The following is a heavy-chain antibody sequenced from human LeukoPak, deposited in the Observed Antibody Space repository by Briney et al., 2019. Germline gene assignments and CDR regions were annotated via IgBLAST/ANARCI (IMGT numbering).Heavy chain of an antibody. Sequence: PGGSLRLSCAASGFTLSGYWMHWIRQVPGKGLVWVSDINSDGNSANYGNSVKGRFTISRDNAKNKVYLQMNNLRAEDTAVYYCVRRSTFYSGSGSYPHFDSWGRGTLATVSS. CDR2: INSDGNSA. V-gene: IGHV3-74*01. D-gene: IGHD3-10*01. J-gene: IGHJ4*02. CDR3: VRRSTFYSGSGSYPHFDS. CDR1: GFTLSGYW.